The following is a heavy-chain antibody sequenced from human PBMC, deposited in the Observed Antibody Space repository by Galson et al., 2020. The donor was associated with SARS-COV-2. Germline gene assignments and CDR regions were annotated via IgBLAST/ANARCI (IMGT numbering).Heavy chain of an antibody. CDR3: AREAYYDSSGYYVYYFDY. J-gene: IGHJ4*02. CDR1: GYTFTSYD. Sequence: GESLKISCKASGYTFTSYDINWVRQATGQGLEWMGWMNPNSGNTGYAQKFQGRVTMTRNTSISTAYMELSSLRSEDTAVYYCAREAYYDSSGYYVYYFDYWGQGTLVTVSS. CDR2: MNPNSGNT. D-gene: IGHD3-22*01. V-gene: IGHV1-8*01.